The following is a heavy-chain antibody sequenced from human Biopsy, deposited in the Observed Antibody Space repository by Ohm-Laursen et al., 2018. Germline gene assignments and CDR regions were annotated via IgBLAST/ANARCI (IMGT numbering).Heavy chain of an antibody. J-gene: IGHJ3*02. CDR2: IDYRGST. CDR1: GGSFSTYY. Sequence: GTLSLTCSVSGGSFSTYYWTWIRQPPGKGLEWIACIDYRGSTNYNPSLKSRVSISIDTSKNQLSLRLNSVTAADTAVYYCARVSRSIYDSTFDSFNIWGPGTMVTVSS. CDR3: ARVSRSIYDSTFDSFNI. D-gene: IGHD3-22*01. V-gene: IGHV4-59*01.